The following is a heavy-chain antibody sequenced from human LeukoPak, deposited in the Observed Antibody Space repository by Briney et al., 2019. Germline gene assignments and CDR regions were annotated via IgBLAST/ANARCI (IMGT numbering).Heavy chain of an antibody. CDR1: GGTFSSYA. D-gene: IGHD1-1*01. Sequence: SVTVSFKASGGTFSSYAISWVRQAPGQGVEWMGGIIPIFGTANYAQRFQGRVTITADESTSTAYMELSSLRSEDTAVYYCARALSGNDVPSSFDYWGQGTLVTVSS. V-gene: IGHV1-69*13. CDR2: IIPIFGTA. J-gene: IGHJ4*02. CDR3: ARALSGNDVPSSFDY.